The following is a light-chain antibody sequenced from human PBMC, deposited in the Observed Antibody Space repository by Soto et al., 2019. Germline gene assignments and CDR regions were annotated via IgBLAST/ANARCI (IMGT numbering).Light chain of an antibody. Sequence: QSALTQPASVSGSPGQSITISCTGTSSNVGGYNYVSWYQQHPGKAPKLMIYDVSNRPSGFTNRFSATKSGNTATLTITRRQAEDEADYYCSSYTSSSTPVVFGGGTKLTVL. V-gene: IGLV2-14*01. CDR1: SSNVGGYNY. CDR3: SSYTSSSTPVV. J-gene: IGLJ2*01. CDR2: DVS.